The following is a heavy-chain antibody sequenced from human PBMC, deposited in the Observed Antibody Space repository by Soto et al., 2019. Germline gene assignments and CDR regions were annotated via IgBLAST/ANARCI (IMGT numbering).Heavy chain of an antibody. CDR1: GYTFSSYG. CDR3: ARDFREICGGPSCIYVDC. D-gene: IGHD2-21*01. J-gene: IGHJ4*02. V-gene: IGHV1-18*01. CDR2: ISANSGDT. Sequence: QVQLVQSGAEVKEPGASVRVSCKASGYTFSSYGFSWVRQAPGQGLEWVAWISANSGDTNSAQKFQGRVTLTTDTFTRTAYMDMRSLTSDATAIYFCARDFREICGGPSCIYVDCWGQRHLVTVSS.